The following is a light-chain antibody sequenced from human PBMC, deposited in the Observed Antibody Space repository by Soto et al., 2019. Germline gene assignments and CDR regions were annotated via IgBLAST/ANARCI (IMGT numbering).Light chain of an antibody. CDR3: QQYNNWPIA. Sequence: ERVMTQSPATLSVSPGERATLSCRASQSVNSNLAWYQQKPGQAPRLLIYATSTRATGVPARFSGTGSGTEFTLTISSLQSEDFAVYYCQQYNNWPIAFGGGTKVDIK. CDR2: ATS. CDR1: QSVNSN. J-gene: IGKJ4*01. V-gene: IGKV3-15*01.